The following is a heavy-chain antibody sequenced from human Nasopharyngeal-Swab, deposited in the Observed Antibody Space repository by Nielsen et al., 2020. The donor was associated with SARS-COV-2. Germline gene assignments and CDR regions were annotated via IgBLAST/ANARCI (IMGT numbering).Heavy chain of an antibody. CDR3: ARGWRDEWWPRNGGVYYYYMDV. CDR1: GGSISSYY. D-gene: IGHD2-8*01. Sequence: SETLSLTCTVSGGSISSYYWSWIRQPPGKRLEWIGYIYYSGSTNYNPSLKSRVTISVDTSKNQFSLKLSSVTAADTAVYYCARGWRDEWWPRNGGVYYYYMDVWGKGTTVTVSS. V-gene: IGHV4-59*08. J-gene: IGHJ6*03. CDR2: IYYSGST.